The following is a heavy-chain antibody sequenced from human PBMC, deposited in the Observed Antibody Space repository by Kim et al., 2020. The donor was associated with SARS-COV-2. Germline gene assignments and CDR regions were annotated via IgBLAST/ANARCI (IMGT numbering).Heavy chain of an antibody. CDR2: IIPISGGT. D-gene: IGHD6-19*01. CDR3: ARSIGAVAATGEFDY. Sequence: ASVKVSCKTSGYTFTDYYIHWVRQAPGQGLQWMGRIIPISGGTNYAQKFQGRVTITMDTSINTVYMDLSSLTSDDTAVYYCARSIGAVAATGEFDYWGQGTLVTVSS. CDR1: GYTFTDYY. V-gene: IGHV1-2*06. J-gene: IGHJ4*02.